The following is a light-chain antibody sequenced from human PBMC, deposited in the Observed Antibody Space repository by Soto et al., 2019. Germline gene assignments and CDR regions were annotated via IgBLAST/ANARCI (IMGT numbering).Light chain of an antibody. Sequence: QSALTQPRSVSGSPGQSVTISCTGTSSDVGGYNYVSWYQQHPGKAPKLMIYDVSKRPSGVPDRFSGSKSGNTASLTISGLQAEDEADYYCCSDAGSCYVFGTGTKLTVL. CDR2: DVS. J-gene: IGLJ1*01. V-gene: IGLV2-11*01. CDR3: CSDAGSCYV. CDR1: SSDVGGYNY.